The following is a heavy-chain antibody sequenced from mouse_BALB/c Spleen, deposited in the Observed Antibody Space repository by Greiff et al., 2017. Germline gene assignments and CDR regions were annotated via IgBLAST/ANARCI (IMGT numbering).Heavy chain of an antibody. CDR3: ASDDYDVGGYYAMDY. J-gene: IGHJ4*01. D-gene: IGHD2-4*01. CDR1: GYTFTEYT. V-gene: IGHV1-26*01. Sequence: EVKLQQSGPELVKPGASVKISCKTSGYTFTEYTMHWVKQSHGKSLEWIGGINPNNGGTSYNQKFKGKATLTVDKSSSTAYMELRSLTSEDSAVYYCASDDYDVGGYYAMDYWGQGTSVTVSS. CDR2: INPNNGGT.